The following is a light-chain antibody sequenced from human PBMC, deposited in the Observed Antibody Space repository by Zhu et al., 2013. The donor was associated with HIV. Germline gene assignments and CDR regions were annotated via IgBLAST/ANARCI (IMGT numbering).Light chain of an antibody. CDR3: QSYDSSLAGWV. J-gene: IGLJ3*02. V-gene: IGLV1-40*01. CDR1: SSNIGSFYD. CDR2: GNN. Sequence: QSVLTQPPSLSGAPGQRVTISCTGSSSNIGSFYDVHWYQQLPGTAPKLLIYGNNNRPSGVPDRFSGSKSGTSASLAITGLQAEDEADYYCQSYDSSLAGWVFGRRDQADRP.